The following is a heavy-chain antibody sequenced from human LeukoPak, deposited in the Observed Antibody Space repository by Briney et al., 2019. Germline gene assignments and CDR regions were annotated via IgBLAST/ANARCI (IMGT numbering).Heavy chain of an antibody. CDR1: GFTFSSYA. Sequence: GGSLRLSCAASGFTFSSYAMSWVRQAPGKGLEWVSVISTIGDNTYYGDSLKGRFTISRDNSKTTLYLQMHSLRAEDTAVYYCAKSSGATCYGGSDYSGQATLVIVSS. CDR2: ISTIGDNT. V-gene: IGHV3-23*01. D-gene: IGHD2-15*01. CDR3: AKSSGATCYGGSDY. J-gene: IGHJ4*02.